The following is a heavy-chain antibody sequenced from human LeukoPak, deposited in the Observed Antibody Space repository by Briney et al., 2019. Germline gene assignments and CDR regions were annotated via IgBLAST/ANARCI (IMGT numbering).Heavy chain of an antibody. CDR3: AKVSGSGWHFDH. D-gene: IGHD6-19*01. CDR1: GFTFSNSE. J-gene: IGHJ4*02. CDR2: MSSTGSLR. Sequence: GGSLRLSCAAPGFTFSNSEMNWVRQAPGKGLDWVSFMSSTGSLRYYADSVKGRFTISRDSAKNSLYLQMDSLRVEDTAVYYCAKVSGSGWHFDHWGQGTLVAVSS. V-gene: IGHV3-48*03.